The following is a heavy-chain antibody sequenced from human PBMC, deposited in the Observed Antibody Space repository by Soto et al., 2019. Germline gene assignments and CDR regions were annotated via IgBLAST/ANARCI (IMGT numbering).Heavy chain of an antibody. J-gene: IGHJ4*02. D-gene: IGHD2-2*01. Sequence: EVQVVESGGDLVQPGGSLRLSCAASGFSVPDNYMNWVRQAPGKGLEWVSIIDIGGNTYYAVSVKDRFTISRDNSRNTLYLHMDSLRAEDTAVYYCARGRGSTGYLGREHYFDYWGQGTLVTVSP. CDR3: ARGRGSTGYLGREHYFDY. CDR2: IDIGGNT. CDR1: GFSVPDNY. V-gene: IGHV3-66*01.